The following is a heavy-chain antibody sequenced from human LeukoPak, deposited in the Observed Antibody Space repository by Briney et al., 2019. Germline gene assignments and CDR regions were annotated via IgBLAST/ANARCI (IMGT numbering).Heavy chain of an antibody. J-gene: IGHJ6*03. CDR3: AREGEEWLGYSYYYYMDV. V-gene: IGHV3-30*04. CDR1: GFTFSSYA. Sequence: QSGGSLRLSCAASGFTFSSYAIHWVRQAPGKGLEWVAVISFDGTDAFYADSVKGRFTISRDNSKNTLYLQMNSLRADDTAVYYCAREGEEWLGYSYYYYMDVWGKGTTVTISS. D-gene: IGHD6-19*01. CDR2: ISFDGTDA.